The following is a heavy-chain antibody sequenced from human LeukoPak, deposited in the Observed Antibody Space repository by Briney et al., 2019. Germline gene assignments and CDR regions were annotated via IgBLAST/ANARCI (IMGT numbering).Heavy chain of an antibody. CDR3: ARSRKSIAAPFDAFDI. CDR2: IYYSGST. J-gene: IGHJ3*02. V-gene: IGHV4-39*01. D-gene: IGHD6-6*01. CDR1: GGSISSSSYY. Sequence: SETLSLTCTVSGGSISSSSYYWGWIRQPPGKGLEGIGSIYYSGSTYYNPSLKSRVTISVDTSKNQFSLKLSSVTAADTAVYYCARSRKSIAAPFDAFDIWGQGTMVTVSS.